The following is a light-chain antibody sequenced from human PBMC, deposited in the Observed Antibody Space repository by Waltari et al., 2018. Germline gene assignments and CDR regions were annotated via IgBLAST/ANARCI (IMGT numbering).Light chain of an antibody. CDR1: SSDVRTYNY. CDR2: DVS. CDR3: SSYISSSTLEL. J-gene: IGLJ2*01. Sequence: QSALTQPASVSGSPGQSITISCTGTSSDVRTYNYVSWYQQHPGKAPKLMIFDVSIRPSGVSNRFSGSKSGNTASLTISGLQAEDEADYYCSSYISSSTLELFGGGTSLTVL. V-gene: IGLV2-14*03.